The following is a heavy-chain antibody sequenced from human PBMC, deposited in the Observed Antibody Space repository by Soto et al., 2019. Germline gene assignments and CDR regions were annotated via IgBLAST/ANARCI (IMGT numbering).Heavy chain of an antibody. D-gene: IGHD6-13*01. V-gene: IGHV4-4*07. Sequence: PSETLSLTCTVSGGSISSFYWSWIRQPAGKGMEWVGRIHSTENTNYNPSLKSRITMSIDTPNNQFSLKLSSLTAADTAVYYCAGALSSAAGLYFDYWGQGTRVTVSS. CDR3: AGALSSAAGLYFDY. CDR1: GGSISSFY. J-gene: IGHJ4*02. CDR2: IHSTENT.